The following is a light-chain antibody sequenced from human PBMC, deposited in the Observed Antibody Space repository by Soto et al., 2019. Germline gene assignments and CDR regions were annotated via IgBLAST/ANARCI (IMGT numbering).Light chain of an antibody. CDR1: QSFLYSSNNKNY. CDR2: WAS. J-gene: IGKJ1*01. V-gene: IGKV4-1*01. Sequence: DIVMTQSPDSLAVSLGERATINCKSSQSFLYSSNNKNYLAWYQQKPGPPPKLLIYWASNRESGVPDRFSGSGSGTAFTLTISSLQAEDVSVSCCQQYYITPWTVGQGPKVEIK. CDR3: QQYYITPWT.